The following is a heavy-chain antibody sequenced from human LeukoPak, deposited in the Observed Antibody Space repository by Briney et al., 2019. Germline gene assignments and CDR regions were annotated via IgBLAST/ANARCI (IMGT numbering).Heavy chain of an antibody. CDR2: ISGSGSST. CDR1: GFTFSSYA. CDR3: AKGRDIVVS. J-gene: IGHJ6*02. V-gene: IGHV3-23*01. D-gene: IGHD2-15*01. Sequence: PGGSLRLSCAASGFTFSSYAMSWVRQAPGKGLEWVSAISGSGSSTYYADSVEGRFTISRDNSKNTLYLQMNSLRAEDTAVYYWAKGRDIVVSWGQGTTVTVSS.